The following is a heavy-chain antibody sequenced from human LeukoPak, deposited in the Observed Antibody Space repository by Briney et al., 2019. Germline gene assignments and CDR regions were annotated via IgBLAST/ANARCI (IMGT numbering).Heavy chain of an antibody. CDR2: INSDGSST. D-gene: IGHD1-26*01. Sequence: PGGSLRLSCAASGFTFVSNAMSWVRHAPGKGPVWVSRINSDGSSTSYADSVKGRFTISRDNAKNTLYLQMNSLRAEDTAVYYCVRGWAERSGSSFYFDYWGQGTLVTVSS. CDR1: GFTFVSNA. CDR3: VRGWAERSGSSFYFDY. J-gene: IGHJ4*02. V-gene: IGHV3-74*01.